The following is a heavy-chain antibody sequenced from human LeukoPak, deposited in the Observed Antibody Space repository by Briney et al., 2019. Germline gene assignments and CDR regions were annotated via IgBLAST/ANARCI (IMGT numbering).Heavy chain of an antibody. CDR3: ARVYAYGSGSYYPWFDP. D-gene: IGHD3-10*01. V-gene: IGHV4-4*02. CDR2: IYHSGST. J-gene: IGHJ5*02. Sequence: PSGTLSLTCAVSGGSISSSNWWSWVRQPPGKGLEWIGEIYHSGSTNYNPSLKSRVTISVDKSKNQFSLKLSSVTAADTAVYYCARVYAYGSGSYYPWFDPWGQGTLVTVSS. CDR1: GGSISSSNW.